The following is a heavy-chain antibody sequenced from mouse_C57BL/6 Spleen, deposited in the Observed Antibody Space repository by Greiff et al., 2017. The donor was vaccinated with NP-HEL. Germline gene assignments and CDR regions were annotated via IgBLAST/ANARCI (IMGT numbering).Heavy chain of an antibody. Sequence: EVKLQESGPGLVKPSQSLSLTCSVTGYSITSGYYWNWIRQFPGNKLEWMGYISYDGSNNYNPSLKNRISITRDTSKNQFFLKLNSVTTEDTATYYCASRVYDYFDYWGQGTTLTVSS. J-gene: IGHJ2*01. CDR1: GYSITSGYY. D-gene: IGHD2-3*01. CDR3: ASRVYDYFDY. V-gene: IGHV3-6*01. CDR2: ISYDGSN.